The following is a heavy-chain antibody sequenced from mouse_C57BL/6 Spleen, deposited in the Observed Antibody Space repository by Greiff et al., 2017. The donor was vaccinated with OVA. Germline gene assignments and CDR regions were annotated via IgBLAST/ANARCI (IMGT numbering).Heavy chain of an antibody. Sequence: DVHLVESGGGLVKPGGSLKLSCAASGFTFSGYGMHWVRQAPEKGLEWVAYISSGSSTIYYADTVKGRFTISRDNAKNTLFLQMTSLRSEDTAMYYCAREIPTAFDYWGQGTTLTVSS. CDR1: GFTFSGYG. D-gene: IGHD1-2*01. CDR2: ISSGSSTI. J-gene: IGHJ2*01. CDR3: AREIPTAFDY. V-gene: IGHV5-17*01.